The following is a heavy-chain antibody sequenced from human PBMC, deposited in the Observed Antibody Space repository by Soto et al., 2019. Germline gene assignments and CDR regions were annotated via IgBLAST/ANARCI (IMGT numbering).Heavy chain of an antibody. J-gene: IGHJ4*02. Sequence: PSETLSLTCTVSGGSISSSSYYWGWIRQPPGKGLEWIGSIYYSGSTYYNPSLKSRVTISVDTSKNQFSLKLSSVTAADTAVYYCARPVGRLPDINFDYWGQGTLVTVSS. V-gene: IGHV4-39*01. D-gene: IGHD3-9*01. CDR3: ARPVGRLPDINFDY. CDR1: GGSISSSSYY. CDR2: IYYSGST.